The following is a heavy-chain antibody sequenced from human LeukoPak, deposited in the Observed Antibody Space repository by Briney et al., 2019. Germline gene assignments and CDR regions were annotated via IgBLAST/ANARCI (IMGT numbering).Heavy chain of an antibody. Sequence: ASETLSLTCTVSGGSISSYYWSWIRQPPGKGLEWIGYIYYSGSTNYNPSLKSRVTISVDTSKNQFSLKLSSVTALDTAVYYCARAPDYAYGSGSYYSLNWFDPWGQGTLVTVSS. J-gene: IGHJ5*02. CDR2: IYYSGST. V-gene: IGHV4-59*12. D-gene: IGHD3-10*01. CDR3: ARAPDYAYGSGSYYSLNWFDP. CDR1: GGSISSYY.